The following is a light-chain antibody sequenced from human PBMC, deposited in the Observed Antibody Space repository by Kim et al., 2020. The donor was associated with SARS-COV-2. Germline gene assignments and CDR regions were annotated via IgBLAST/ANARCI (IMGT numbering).Light chain of an antibody. J-gene: IGLJ3*02. CDR1: RSNIGSNY. CDR2: RNN. Sequence: QSVLTQPPSASGTPGQRVTISCSGNRSNIGSNYVCWYQQLPGTAPKLLMYRNNQRPSGVPDQFSGSRSGTSASLAISGLRSDDEAQYYCAARDDSLSGWVFGGGTQLTVL. CDR3: AARDDSLSGWV. V-gene: IGLV1-47*01.